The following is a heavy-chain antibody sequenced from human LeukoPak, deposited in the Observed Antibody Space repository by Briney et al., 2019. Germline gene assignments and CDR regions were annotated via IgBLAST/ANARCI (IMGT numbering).Heavy chain of an antibody. CDR3: ARDGGHSTDLDY. CDR2: IKQDGSER. D-gene: IGHD2-8*02. Sequence: GWSLRLSCATSGFTFSRHWMSWVRQAPGKGPEWVANIKQDGSERYYVHSVKGRFTISRGNAKNSLYLQMNSLRAEDTAVYYCARDGGHSTDLDYWGQGIPVTVSS. V-gene: IGHV3-7*01. CDR1: GFTFSRHW. J-gene: IGHJ4*02.